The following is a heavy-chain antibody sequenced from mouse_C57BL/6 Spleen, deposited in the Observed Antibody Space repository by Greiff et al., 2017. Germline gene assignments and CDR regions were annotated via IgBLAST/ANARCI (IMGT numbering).Heavy chain of an antibody. CDR1: GYTFTSYW. J-gene: IGHJ2*01. CDR3: AREGTTVVADDY. V-gene: IGHV1-55*01. CDR2: IYPGSGST. D-gene: IGHD1-1*01. Sequence: QVQLQQPGAELVKPGASVKMSCKASGYTFTSYWITWVKQRPGQGLEWIGDIYPGSGSTNYNEKFKSKATLTVDTSSSPAYMQLSSLTSEDSAVYYCAREGTTVVADDYWGQGTTLTVSS.